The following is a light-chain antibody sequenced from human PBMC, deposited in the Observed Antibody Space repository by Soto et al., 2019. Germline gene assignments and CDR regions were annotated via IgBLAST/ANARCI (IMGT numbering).Light chain of an antibody. CDR3: QHYGRSPGLFT. J-gene: IGKJ3*01. Sequence: EIVLTQSPGTLSLSPGERATLSCRASQSVSNTYLARYQQKPGQAPRLLIYDASSRATGIPDRFSGSGSGTDFTLTISRLEPEDFAVYYCQHYGRSPGLFTLGPGTKVDIK. CDR2: DAS. V-gene: IGKV3-20*01. CDR1: QSVSNTY.